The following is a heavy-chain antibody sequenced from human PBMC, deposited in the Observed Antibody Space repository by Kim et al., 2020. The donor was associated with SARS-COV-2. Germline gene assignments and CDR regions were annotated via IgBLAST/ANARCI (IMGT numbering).Heavy chain of an antibody. J-gene: IGHJ6*02. Sequence: GGSLRLSCAASGFTFSSYAMSWVRQAPGKGLEWVSAISGSGGSTYYADSVKGRFTISRDNSKNTLYLQMNSLRAEDTAVYYCAKTGSDPFTRIVVVDGRKGYGMDVWGQGATVTVSS. CDR3: AKTGSDPFTRIVVVDGRKGYGMDV. CDR2: ISGSGGST. V-gene: IGHV3-23*01. CDR1: GFTFSSYA. D-gene: IGHD3-22*01.